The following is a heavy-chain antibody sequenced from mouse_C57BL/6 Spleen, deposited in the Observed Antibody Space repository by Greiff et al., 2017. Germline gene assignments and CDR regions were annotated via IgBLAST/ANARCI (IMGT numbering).Heavy chain of an antibody. Sequence: QVQLQQSGAELARPGASVKMSCKASGYTFTSYTMHWVKQRPGQGLEWIGYINPSSGYTKYNQKFKDKATLTADKSSSTAYMQLSSLTSEDSAVYYCAREGGNFYAMDYWGQGTSVTVSS. CDR3: AREGGNFYAMDY. CDR2: INPSSGYT. D-gene: IGHD2-1*01. V-gene: IGHV1-4*01. CDR1: GYTFTSYT. J-gene: IGHJ4*01.